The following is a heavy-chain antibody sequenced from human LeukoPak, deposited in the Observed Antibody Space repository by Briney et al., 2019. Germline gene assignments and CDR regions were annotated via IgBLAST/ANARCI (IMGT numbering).Heavy chain of an antibody. Sequence: SETLSLTCTVSGGSISSYYWSWIRQPPGKGLEWIGYIYYSGSTNYNPSLKSRVTISVAASKNQFSLKLSSVTAADTAVYYCARCSRYYGSGSYYEAAFDIWGQGTMVTVSS. J-gene: IGHJ3*02. CDR3: ARCSRYYGSGSYYEAAFDI. V-gene: IGHV4-59*08. CDR2: IYYSGST. CDR1: GGSISSYY. D-gene: IGHD3-10*01.